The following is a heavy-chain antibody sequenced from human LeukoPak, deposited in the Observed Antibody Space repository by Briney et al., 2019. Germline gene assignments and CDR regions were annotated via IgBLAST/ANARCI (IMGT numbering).Heavy chain of an antibody. CDR3: AKPGMAYAFDI. CDR1: GFTVSSDY. J-gene: IGHJ3*02. D-gene: IGHD6-13*01. V-gene: IGHV3-53*01. CDR2: IYSDGKA. Sequence: GGSLRLSCAASGFTVSSDYMSWVRQAPGKGLEWVSVIYSDGKAYYADSVRGRFTIFRDNAKNSLYLQMNSLRAEDTAVYYCAKPGMAYAFDIWGQGTMVTVSS.